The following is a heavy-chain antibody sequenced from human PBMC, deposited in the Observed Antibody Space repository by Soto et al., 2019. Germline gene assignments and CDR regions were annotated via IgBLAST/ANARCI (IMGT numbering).Heavy chain of an antibody. Sequence: QVQLVESGGGVVQPGRSLRLSCAASGFTFSSYGMHWVRQAPGKGLEWVAIILYDGSNKYYRVSVKGRFTISRDNSRNTLHLQMHSLSAEDTAVYYGAKDYGGASGTYWGRGPLVTVSS. J-gene: IGHJ4*02. CDR3: AKDYGGASGTY. CDR2: ILYDGSNK. V-gene: IGHV3-30*18. D-gene: IGHD4-17*01. CDR1: GFTFSSYG.